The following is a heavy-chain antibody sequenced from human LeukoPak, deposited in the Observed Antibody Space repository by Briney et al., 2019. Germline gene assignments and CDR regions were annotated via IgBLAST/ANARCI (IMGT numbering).Heavy chain of an antibody. D-gene: IGHD1-7*01. V-gene: IGHV3-73*01. Sequence: GGSLRLSCAASGFTFSGSAMHWVRQASGKGLEWVGRIRSKANSYATAYAASVKGRFTISRDDSKNTAYLQMNSLKTEDTAVYYCLPGITGTTGLDYWGQGTLVTVSS. CDR3: LPGITGTTGLDY. CDR1: GFTFSGSA. J-gene: IGHJ4*02. CDR2: IRSKANSYAT.